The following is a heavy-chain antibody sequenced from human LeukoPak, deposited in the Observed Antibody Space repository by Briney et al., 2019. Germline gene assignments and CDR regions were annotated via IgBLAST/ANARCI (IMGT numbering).Heavy chain of an antibody. CDR2: IYSGGST. CDR3: ARANRDHYYDLDY. J-gene: IGHJ4*01. CDR1: GFTVSSNY. D-gene: IGHD3-22*01. V-gene: IGHV3-66*02. Sequence: PGGSLRLSCAASGFTVSSNYMSWVRQAPGKGLEWVSVIYSGGSTYYADSVKGRFTISRDNSMTTLYLQMNSLRPEDTAVYYCARANRDHYYDLDYWGKGTMVTVSS.